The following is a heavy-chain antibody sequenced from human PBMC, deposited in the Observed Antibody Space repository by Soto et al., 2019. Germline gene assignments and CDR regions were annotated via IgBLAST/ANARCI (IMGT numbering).Heavy chain of an antibody. V-gene: IGHV1-24*01. J-gene: IGHJ5*02. CDR3: ATEWVDNWFGP. CDR2: FDPEDGET. Sequence: VKLSWKVSGYGQTVVFGHWRLQTPGKGLEWMGGFDPEDGETIYAQKFEGRVTMIEDTSTDTAYMERSSLRSEDTAVYYCATEWVDNWFGPWGQGTLVTVSS. CDR1: GYGQTVVF. D-gene: IGHD1-26*01.